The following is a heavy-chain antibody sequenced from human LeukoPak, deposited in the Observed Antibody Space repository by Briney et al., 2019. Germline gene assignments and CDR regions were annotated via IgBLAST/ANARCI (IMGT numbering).Heavy chain of an antibody. CDR1: GDSISSNEW. D-gene: IGHD6-19*01. CDR2: VFHSGST. V-gene: IGHV4-4*02. J-gene: IGHJ4*02. Sequence: SETLSLTCSVSGDSISSNEWWSWVRQPPGKGLEWIGEVFHSGSTNYNPSLKSRVTISIDKSKNQFSLEVTSVTAADTAIYYCARDLAVAGTNYFDFWGQGVLVTVSS. CDR3: ARDLAVAGTNYFDF.